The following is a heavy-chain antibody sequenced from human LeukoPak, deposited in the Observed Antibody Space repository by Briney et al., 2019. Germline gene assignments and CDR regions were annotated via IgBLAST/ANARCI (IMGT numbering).Heavy chain of an antibody. V-gene: IGHV3-20*04. J-gene: IGHJ4*02. CDR1: GFTFDDYG. CDR3: ARAGYDYVWGSYRPIDY. CDR2: INWNGGST. D-gene: IGHD3-16*02. Sequence: GGSLRLSCAASGFTFDDYGMSWVRQAPGKGLEWVSGINWNGGSTGYADSVKGRFTISRDNAKNSLYLQMNSLRAEDTALYYCARAGYDYVWGSYRPIDYWGQGTLVTVSS.